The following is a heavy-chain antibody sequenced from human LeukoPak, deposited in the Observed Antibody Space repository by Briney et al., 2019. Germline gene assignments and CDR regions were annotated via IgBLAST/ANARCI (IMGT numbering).Heavy chain of an antibody. V-gene: IGHV1-8*01. J-gene: IGHJ5*02. D-gene: IGHD6-13*01. Sequence: GASVKVSCKASGYTFTTYDINWVRQATGQGLEWMGWMNPNSGNTGYAQKFQGRLTMTRNTSISTAYMELSSLRSEDTAVYYCARHWTAAGIKWFDPWGQGTLVTVFS. CDR3: ARHWTAAGIKWFDP. CDR1: GYTFTTYD. CDR2: MNPNSGNT.